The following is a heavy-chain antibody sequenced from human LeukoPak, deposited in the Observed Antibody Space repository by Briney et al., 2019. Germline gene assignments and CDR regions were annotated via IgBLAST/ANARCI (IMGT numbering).Heavy chain of an antibody. CDR1: GGSVSSGSYY. Sequence: PSETLPLTCTVSGGSVSSGSYYWSWIRQPPGKGLEWIGYIYYSGSTNYNPSLKSRVTISVDTSKNQFSLKLSSVTAADTAVYYCAREGIVGAPYYYYGMDVWGQGTTVTVSS. CDR2: IYYSGST. CDR3: AREGIVGAPYYYYGMDV. V-gene: IGHV4-61*01. J-gene: IGHJ6*02. D-gene: IGHD1-26*01.